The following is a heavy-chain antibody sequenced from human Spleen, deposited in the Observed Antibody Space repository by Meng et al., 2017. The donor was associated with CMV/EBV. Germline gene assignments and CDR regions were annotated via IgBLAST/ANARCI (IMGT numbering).Heavy chain of an antibody. Sequence: CKASGGSFSSYAISWVRQAPGKGLEWMGGIIPILGIANYAQKFQGRVTITADKSTSTAYMELSSLGSEDTAVYYCARGTLAGWFDPWGQGTLVTVSS. CDR1: GGSFSSYA. V-gene: IGHV1-69*10. J-gene: IGHJ5*02. D-gene: IGHD3-3*02. CDR3: ARGTLAGWFDP. CDR2: IIPILGIA.